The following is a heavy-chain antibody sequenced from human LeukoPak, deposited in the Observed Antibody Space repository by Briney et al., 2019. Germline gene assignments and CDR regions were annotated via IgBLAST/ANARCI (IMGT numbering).Heavy chain of an antibody. CDR3: ARDTGILTGYYAKYYFDY. J-gene: IGHJ4*02. CDR2: IYHSGST. Sequence: KPSETLSLTCAVSGGSISSSNWWSWVRQPPGKGLEWIGEIYHSGSTNYNPSLKSRVTMSVDTSKNQFSLKLSSVTAADTAVYYCARDTGILTGYYAKYYFDYWGQGTLVTVSS. D-gene: IGHD3-9*01. CDR1: GGSISSSNW. V-gene: IGHV4-4*02.